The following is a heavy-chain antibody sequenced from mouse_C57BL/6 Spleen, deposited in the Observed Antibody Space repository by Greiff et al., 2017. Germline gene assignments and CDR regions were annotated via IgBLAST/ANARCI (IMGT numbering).Heavy chain of an antibody. CDR3: ARGDYGSRGDY. V-gene: IGHV1-26*01. CDR1: GYTFTDYY. CDR2: INPNNGGT. D-gene: IGHD1-1*01. Sequence: EVQLQQSGPELVKPGASVKISCKASGYTFTDYYMNWVKQSHGKSLEWIGDINPNNGGTSYNQKFKGKATLTVDKSSSTAYMELRSLTSEDSAVYYCARGDYGSRGDYWGQGTTLTVSS. J-gene: IGHJ2*01.